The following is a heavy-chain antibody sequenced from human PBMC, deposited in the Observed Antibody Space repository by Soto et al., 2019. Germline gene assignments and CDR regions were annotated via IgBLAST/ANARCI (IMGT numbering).Heavy chain of an antibody. CDR2: LSAGGGST. CDR3: AKAGAGAGTYDVFDI. CDR1: GFTFGAFA. Sequence: GGSLRLSCAASGFTFGAFAMAWVRQRPGDGLEWVSTLSAGGGSTDYADSVKGRFTISRDYSKSTLYLQMSSLGAEDTAVYYCAKAGAGAGTYDVFDIWGQGTMVTVSS. D-gene: IGHD6-19*01. J-gene: IGHJ3*02. V-gene: IGHV3-23*01.